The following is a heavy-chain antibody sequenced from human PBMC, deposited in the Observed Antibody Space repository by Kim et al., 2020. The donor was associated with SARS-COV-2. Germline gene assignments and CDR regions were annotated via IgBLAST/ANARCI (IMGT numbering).Heavy chain of an antibody. CDR2: ISYDGSNK. D-gene: IGHD1-1*01. Sequence: GGSLRLSCAASGFTFSSYGMHWVRQAPGKGLEWVAVISYDGSNKYYADSVKGRFTISRDNSKNTLYLQMNSLRAEDTAVYYCAKRYNWNDLASDAFDIWGQGTMVTVSS. V-gene: IGHV3-30*18. CDR3: AKRYNWNDLASDAFDI. CDR1: GFTFSSYG. J-gene: IGHJ3*02.